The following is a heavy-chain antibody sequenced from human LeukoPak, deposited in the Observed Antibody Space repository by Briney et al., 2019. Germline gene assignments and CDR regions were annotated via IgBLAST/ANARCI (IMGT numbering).Heavy chain of an antibody. CDR2: INHSGST. CDR1: GGSFSGYY. V-gene: IGHV4-34*01. CDR3: ARGGDGSGSYSILNRQFDP. D-gene: IGHD3-10*01. Sequence: SETLSLTCAVYGGSFSGYYWSWIRQPPGKGLEWIGEINHSGSTNYNPSLKSRVTISVDTSKNQFSLKLSSVTAADTAVYYCARGGDGSGSYSILNRQFDPWGQGTLVTVSS. J-gene: IGHJ5*02.